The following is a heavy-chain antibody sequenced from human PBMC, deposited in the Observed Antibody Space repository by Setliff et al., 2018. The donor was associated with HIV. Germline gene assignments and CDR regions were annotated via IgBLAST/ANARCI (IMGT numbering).Heavy chain of an antibody. Sequence: SGPTLVNPTQTLTLTCTFSGFSLTTSGMCVTWIRQPPGRALEWLARIDWDDDKYYSTSLKTRLTISRDTSKNQVVLTMANVDPVDTATYYCAQLLLPLGAYNYETWGQGMLVTVSS. CDR1: GFSLTTSGMC. CDR2: IDWDDDK. CDR3: AQLLLPLGAYNYET. J-gene: IGHJ5*02. V-gene: IGHV2-70*11. D-gene: IGHD1-1*01.